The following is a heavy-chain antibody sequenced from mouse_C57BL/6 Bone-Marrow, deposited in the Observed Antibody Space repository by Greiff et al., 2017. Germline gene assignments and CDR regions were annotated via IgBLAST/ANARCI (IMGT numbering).Heavy chain of an antibody. CDR2: ISDGGSYT. J-gene: IGHJ3*01. CDR3: ARDLLIYYFGSFAY. Sequence: EVMLVESGGGLVKPGGSLKLSCAASGFTFSSYAMSCVRQTPEKRLEWVATISDGGSYTYYPDNVKGRFTISRDNAKTTLYLQMSHLKSEDTAMYYCARDLLIYYFGSFAYWGQGTLVTVSA. CDR1: GFTFSSYA. D-gene: IGHD1-1*01. V-gene: IGHV5-4*01.